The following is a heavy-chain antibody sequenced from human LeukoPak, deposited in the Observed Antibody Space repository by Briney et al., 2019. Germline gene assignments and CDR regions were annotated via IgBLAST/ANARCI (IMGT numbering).Heavy chain of an antibody. CDR3: ARGMVVVPRAYYYGMDV. D-gene: IGHD2-2*01. J-gene: IGHJ6*02. CDR2: MNPNSGNT. Sequence: ASVKVSCKASGYTFTSYDINWVRQAPGQGLEWMGWMNPNSGNTGYAQKFQGRVTMTRNTSISTAYMELSSLRSEETAVYYCARGMVVVPRAYYYGMDVWGQGTTVTVSS. CDR1: GYTFTSYD. V-gene: IGHV1-8*01.